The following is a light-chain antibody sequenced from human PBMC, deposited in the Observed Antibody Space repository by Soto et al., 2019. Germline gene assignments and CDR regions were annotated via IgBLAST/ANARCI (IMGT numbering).Light chain of an antibody. CDR3: QHYNAYPVT. V-gene: IGKV1-5*01. J-gene: IGKJ4*01. Sequence: DIQMTQSPSTLSAFAGDRVTVTCRASQSISGQLAWYQQRPGKAPNLLISDASNLNGGVPSRFSGSGSGTEFNLTISSLQPDDFATYYCQHYNAYPVTFGGGTKVEIK. CDR2: DAS. CDR1: QSISGQ.